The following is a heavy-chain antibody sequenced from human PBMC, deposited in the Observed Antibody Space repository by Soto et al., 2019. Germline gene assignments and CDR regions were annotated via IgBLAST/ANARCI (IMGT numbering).Heavy chain of an antibody. J-gene: IGHJ5*02. Sequence: QVQLQESGPGLVKPSETLSLTCTVSGGSISSYYWSWIRQPAGKGLEWIGRIYSSGSSNYNPSLKSRITMSVDTSKNQFSLKLSSVSAADTAVYYCARGLTGSSSWNNWFDPWGQGTLVTVSS. CDR1: GGSISSYY. CDR2: IYSSGSS. D-gene: IGHD6-13*01. CDR3: ARGLTGSSSWNNWFDP. V-gene: IGHV4-4*07.